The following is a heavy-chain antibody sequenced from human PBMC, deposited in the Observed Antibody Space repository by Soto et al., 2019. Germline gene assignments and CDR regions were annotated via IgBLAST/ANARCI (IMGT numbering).Heavy chain of an antibody. V-gene: IGHV1-18*01. CDR2: ISTYNGNT. Sequence: ASVKVSCKASGYTFTSYGISRVRQAPGQGLEWMGWISTYNGNTNYAQKLQGRVTLTTDTSTTTAYMELRSLRSDDTAVYYCARDRGWQQLAYYFDYWGQGTLVTVSS. D-gene: IGHD6-13*01. CDR1: GYTFTSYG. J-gene: IGHJ4*02. CDR3: ARDRGWQQLAYYFDY.